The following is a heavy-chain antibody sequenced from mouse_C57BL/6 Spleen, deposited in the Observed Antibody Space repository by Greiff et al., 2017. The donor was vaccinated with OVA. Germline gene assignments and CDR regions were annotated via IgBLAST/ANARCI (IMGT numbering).Heavy chain of an antibody. Sequence: QVQLQQPGAELVKPGASVKMSCKASGYTFTSYWITWVKQRPGQGLEWIGDIYPGSGSTNYNEKFKSKATLTVDKSSSTAYMQLSSLTSEDSAVYYCARESYYYGSSPYDVDYWGQGTTLTVSS. CDR2: IYPGSGST. CDR3: ARESYYYGSSPYDVDY. V-gene: IGHV1-55*01. CDR1: GYTFTSYW. D-gene: IGHD1-1*01. J-gene: IGHJ2*01.